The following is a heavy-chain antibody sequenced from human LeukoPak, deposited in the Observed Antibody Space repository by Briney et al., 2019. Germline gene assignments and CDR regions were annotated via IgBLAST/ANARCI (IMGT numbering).Heavy chain of an antibody. CDR1: GGTFSSYA. CDR3: ASAIVVVTAIPGWFGP. CDR2: IIPIFGTA. J-gene: IGHJ5*02. V-gene: IGHV1-69*05. D-gene: IGHD2-21*02. Sequence: VASVKVSCKASGGTFSSYAISWVRQAPGQGLEWMGGIIPIFGTANYAQKFQGRVTITTDESTSTAYMELSSLRSEDTAVYCCASAIVVVTAIPGWFGPWGQGTLVTVSS.